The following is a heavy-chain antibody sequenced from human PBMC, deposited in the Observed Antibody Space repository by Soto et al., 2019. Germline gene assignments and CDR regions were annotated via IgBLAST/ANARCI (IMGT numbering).Heavy chain of an antibody. CDR1: GFTFNNYA. V-gene: IGHV3-23*01. CDR2: INNGGDNI. Sequence: SLRLSCAASGFTFNNYAMSWARQAPGKGLEWVSSINNGGDNIYYADSVKGRFTISRDNSKSTLYLQMNSLRAEDTAVYYCAKTFLARYCSSSICYDPADYFDYWGQGPLVTVSS. J-gene: IGHJ4*02. CDR3: AKTFLARYCSSSICYDPADYFDY. D-gene: IGHD2-2*01.